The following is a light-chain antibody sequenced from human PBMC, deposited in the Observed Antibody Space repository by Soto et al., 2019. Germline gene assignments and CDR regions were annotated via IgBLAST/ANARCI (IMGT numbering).Light chain of an antibody. Sequence: DIQITQSPSSVSASVGNRVTITCRASQSISSYLHWYQQKPVKAPKLLIYAASSLQSGVPSGFSGSGSWIDFTPKINSLQPEDFATYVREQSQSKRTLVQ. J-gene: IGKJ1*01. V-gene: IGKV1-39*01. CDR1: QSISSY. CDR2: AAS. CDR3: EQSQSKRT.